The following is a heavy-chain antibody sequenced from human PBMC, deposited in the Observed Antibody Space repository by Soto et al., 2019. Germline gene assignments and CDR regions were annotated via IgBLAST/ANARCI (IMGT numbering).Heavy chain of an antibody. J-gene: IGHJ4*02. D-gene: IGHD6-19*01. CDR2: IIPIFGTA. CDR1: GGTFSSYA. V-gene: IGHV1-69*01. CDR3: ARDRPRTGYSSGWYRTSFDY. Sequence: QVQLVQSGAEVKKPGSSVKVSCKASGGTFSSYAISWVRQAPGQGLEWMGGIIPIFGTANYAQKFQGRVTITADESTSTAYMELSSLRSEDTAVYYCARDRPRTGYSSGWYRTSFDYCGQGTLVTVSS.